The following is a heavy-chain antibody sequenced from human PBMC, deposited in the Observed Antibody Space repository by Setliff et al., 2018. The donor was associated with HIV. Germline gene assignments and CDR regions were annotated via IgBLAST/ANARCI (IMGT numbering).Heavy chain of an antibody. CDR3: ARDPGYKSTWYGVFDI. CDR1: GYSFSDYY. V-gene: IGHV1-2*02. J-gene: IGHJ3*02. D-gene: IGHD6-13*01. Sequence: GASVKVSCKASGYSFSDYYIHWVRQAPGHGFQWMGWISPKYGGTNYAQKFQGRVNMTRDTSISTTYMELSRLRSDDTAVYYCARDPGYKSTWYGVFDIWGQGTMVTVS. CDR2: ISPKYGGT.